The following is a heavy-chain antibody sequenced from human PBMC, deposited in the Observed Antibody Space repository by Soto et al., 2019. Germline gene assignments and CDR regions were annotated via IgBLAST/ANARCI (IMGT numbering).Heavy chain of an antibody. J-gene: IGHJ6*02. D-gene: IGHD3-10*01. CDR3: TKPEYRGVVVNV. Sequence: VQLLESGGALVQPGGSLRLSCAASGFTFSSYAIYWVRQAPGKGLEWVSTISNSGDTYYADSVEGRFTISRDNSKDTLYLKMNSLRAEDTAVYYCTKPEYRGVVVNVWGQGTTVTVSS. V-gene: IGHV3-23*01. CDR1: GFTFSSYA. CDR2: ISNSGDT.